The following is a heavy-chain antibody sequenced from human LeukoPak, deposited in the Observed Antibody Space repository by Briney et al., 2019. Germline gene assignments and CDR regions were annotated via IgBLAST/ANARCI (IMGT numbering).Heavy chain of an antibody. Sequence: ASVKVSCKASGFTFSNYGIIWVRQAPGQGLKYMGWISAYNDNTNYARKFMGRVTMTTDTSTSTAYMELRSLRSDDTAVYYCARDRMVRGFVPSCFDMWGQGTIVTVSS. CDR3: ARDRMVRGFVPSCFDM. J-gene: IGHJ3*02. D-gene: IGHD3-10*01. CDR2: ISAYNDNT. V-gene: IGHV1-18*01. CDR1: GFTFSNYG.